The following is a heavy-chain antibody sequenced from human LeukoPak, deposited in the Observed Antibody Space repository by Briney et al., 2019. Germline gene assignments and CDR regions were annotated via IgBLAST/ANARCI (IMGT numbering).Heavy chain of an antibody. J-gene: IGHJ4*02. Sequence: GGSLRLSCAASGFTFSSYGMHWARQAPGKGLEWVAVISYDGSNKYYADSAKGRFTISRDNSKNTLYLQMNSLRAEDTAVYYCTRLSAVAGTRVNYWGQGTLVTVSS. V-gene: IGHV3-30*03. D-gene: IGHD6-19*01. CDR3: TRLSAVAGTRVNY. CDR2: ISYDGSNK. CDR1: GFTFSSYG.